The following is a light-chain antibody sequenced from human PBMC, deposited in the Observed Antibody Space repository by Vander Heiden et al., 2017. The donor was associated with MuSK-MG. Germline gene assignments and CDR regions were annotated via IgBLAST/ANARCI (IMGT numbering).Light chain of an antibody. CDR3: SYYSRTPSPLTHSVI. J-gene: IGLJ2*01. CDR2: NVS. V-gene: IGLV2-14*03. Sequence: LTQPDSVSRSPAQSITIYCTGTPTDIGGSNFVSWYQQHPGSVPKLISVNVSDRPYGVSSRFSGSKSANTAAMTVAGVQPVDEADDDGSYYSRTPSPLTHSVIFGGGTKLTV. CDR1: PTDIGGSNF.